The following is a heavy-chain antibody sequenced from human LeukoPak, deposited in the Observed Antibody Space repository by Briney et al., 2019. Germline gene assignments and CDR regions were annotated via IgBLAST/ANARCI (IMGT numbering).Heavy chain of an antibody. CDR3: ARVAVAGLYNWFDP. CDR1: GGSFSGYY. D-gene: IGHD6-19*01. J-gene: IGHJ5*02. CDR2: IYYSGST. Sequence: SETLSLTCAVYGGSFSGYYWSWIRQPPGKGLEWIGYIYYSGSTNYNPSLKSRVTISVDTSKNQFSLKLSSVTAADTAVYYCARVAVAGLYNWFDPWGQGTLVTVSS. V-gene: IGHV4-59*01.